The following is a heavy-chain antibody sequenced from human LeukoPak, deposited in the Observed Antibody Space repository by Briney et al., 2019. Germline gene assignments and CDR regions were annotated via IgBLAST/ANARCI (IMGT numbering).Heavy chain of an antibody. CDR3: ARRGYYYDSSGYYYGGMDV. CDR1: GYSFTSYW. CDR2: IYPGDSDT. V-gene: IGHV5-51*01. D-gene: IGHD3-22*01. J-gene: IGHJ6*02. Sequence: GESLKISCQGSGYSFTSYWIGWVRQMPGKGLEWMGIIYPGDSDTRYSPSFQGQVTISADESISTAYLQWSSLKASDTAMYYCARRGYYYDSSGYYYGGMDVWGQGTTVTVSS.